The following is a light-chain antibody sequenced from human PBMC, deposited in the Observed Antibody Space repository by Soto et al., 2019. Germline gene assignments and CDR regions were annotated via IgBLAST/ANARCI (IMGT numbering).Light chain of an antibody. J-gene: IGLJ1*01. Sequence: ALSQPASVSGSPGQSITVACSGTSSDVGSYNLVSWYQQHPGKAPKLMIYEVSKRPSGVSNRFSGSKSGNTASLTISGLQAEDEANYYCCSYAGSSTFYVFGNGTKVTVL. V-gene: IGLV2-23*02. CDR1: SSDVGSYNL. CDR2: EVS. CDR3: CSYAGSSTFYV.